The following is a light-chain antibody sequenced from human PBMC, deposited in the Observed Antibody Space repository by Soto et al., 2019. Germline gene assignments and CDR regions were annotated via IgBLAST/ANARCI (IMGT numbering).Light chain of an antibody. CDR1: QSVSSSY. Sequence: EIVMTQSPATLSLSPGERATLSCRASQSVSSSYLAWYQQKPGQAPRLLIYAASSRATGGPDRFSGGGSGTDFTLTISSLEPEDFAVYYCQQRSNWPPITFGQGTRLEIK. CDR2: AAS. CDR3: QQRSNWPPIT. V-gene: IGKV3D-20*02. J-gene: IGKJ5*01.